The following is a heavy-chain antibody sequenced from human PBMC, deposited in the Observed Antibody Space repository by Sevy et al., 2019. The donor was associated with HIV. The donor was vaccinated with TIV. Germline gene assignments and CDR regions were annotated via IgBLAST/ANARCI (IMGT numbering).Heavy chain of an antibody. CDR2: ISGSSSYI. Sequence: GGSLRLSCAASGFTFSSYSLSWVRQAPGKGLEWVSSISGSSSYIYHTDSVKGRFTISRDNAKNSLDLQMNSLRAEDTAVYYCTRQVDVTSSWYQTYSFYYLDVWGKGTTVTVSS. CDR1: GFTFSSYS. CDR3: TRQVDVTSSWYQTYSFYYLDV. J-gene: IGHJ6*03. V-gene: IGHV3-21*01. D-gene: IGHD6-13*01.